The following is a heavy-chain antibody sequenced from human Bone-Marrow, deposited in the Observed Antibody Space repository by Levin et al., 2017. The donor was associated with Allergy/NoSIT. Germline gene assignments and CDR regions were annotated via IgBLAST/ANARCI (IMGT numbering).Heavy chain of an antibody. CDR2: VKTKTDGGPT. V-gene: IGHV3-15*01. CDR3: TTITMVSHFDH. D-gene: IGHD3-10*01. CDR1: GFTFGDYY. Sequence: GESLKISCAASGFTFGDYYMSWVRQAPGKGLEWVGRVKTKTDGGPTDYAAPVTGRFTISRDDSENTLYLQMNSLKTEDTAVYYCTTITMVSHFDHWGQGTLVTVSS. J-gene: IGHJ4*02.